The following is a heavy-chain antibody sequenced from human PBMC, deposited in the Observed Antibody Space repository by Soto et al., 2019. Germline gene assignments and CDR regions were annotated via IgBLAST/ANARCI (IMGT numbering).Heavy chain of an antibody. CDR3: ARVPAGDKVDY. V-gene: IGHV4-30-4*01. D-gene: IGHD7-27*01. J-gene: IGHJ4*02. CDR1: GGSISSVYYY. CDR2: IYNSGST. Sequence: QVQLQESGPGLVEPSQTLSLTCTVSGGSISSVYYYWSWNRQPPGKGLEWIGHIYNSGSTYSNPSLKSRVTISVDTSKNQFSLNLSSVTATDTAVYYCARVPAGDKVDYWGQGTLVTVSS.